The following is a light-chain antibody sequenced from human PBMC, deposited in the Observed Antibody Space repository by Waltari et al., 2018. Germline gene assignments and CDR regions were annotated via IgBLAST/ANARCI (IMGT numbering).Light chain of an antibody. V-gene: IGKV3-20*01. CDR1: QRFSSSY. J-gene: IGKJ4*01. CDR3: QQYGSPLT. CDR2: GAS. Sequence: EIVLPHSPVSLSLSPVDRATLSCRASQRFSSSYLDWDQHNPGQAPRLLIDGASSRATGIPDRCSGSGSGTDFTLTISRLEPEDFAVYYCQQYGSPLTFGGGTKVEIK.